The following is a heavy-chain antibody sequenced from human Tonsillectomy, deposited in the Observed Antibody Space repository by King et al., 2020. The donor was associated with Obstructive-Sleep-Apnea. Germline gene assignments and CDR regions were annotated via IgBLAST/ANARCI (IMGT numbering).Heavy chain of an antibody. CDR2: IYYSGST. CDR1: GGSISSYY. J-gene: IGHJ4*02. Sequence: VQLQESGPGLVKPSETLSLTCTVSGGSISSYYWSWIRQPPGKGPEWIGYIYYSGSTNYNPSFQSRVTLSVGTSKNQFSLKLTSVTAADTAVYYCARDVDTALVSGGFGYFDSWGQGTLVTVSS. CDR3: ARDVDTALVSGGFGYFDS. V-gene: IGHV4-59*01. D-gene: IGHD5-18*01.